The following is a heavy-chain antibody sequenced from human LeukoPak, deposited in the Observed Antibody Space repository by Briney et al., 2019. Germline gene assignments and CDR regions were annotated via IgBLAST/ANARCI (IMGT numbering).Heavy chain of an antibody. Sequence: SVSVSFKPSVCTFSNYSLYWLRPAPGQGLAWVGGIDPIYGTADYAQKFQGRATITTDDAASTVYLELTGLTSDDTGVYYCARSEISMVRGVIRTTKYYMDVWGKGTTVAVSS. J-gene: IGHJ6*03. CDR3: ARSEISMVRGVIRTTKYYMDV. D-gene: IGHD3-10*01. V-gene: IGHV1-69*05. CDR2: IDPIYGTA. CDR1: VCTFSNYS.